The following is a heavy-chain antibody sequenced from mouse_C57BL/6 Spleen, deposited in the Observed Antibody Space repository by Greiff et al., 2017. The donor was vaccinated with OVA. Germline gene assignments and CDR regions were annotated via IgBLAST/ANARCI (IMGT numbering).Heavy chain of an antibody. CDR1: GYSFTGYY. Sequence: EVQLQQSGPELVKPGASVKISCKASGYSFTGYYMNWVKQSPEKSLEWIGEINPSTGGTTYNQKFKAKATLTVDKSSSTAYMQLKSLTSEDSAVYYCACYYGSSSYWCFVVRGTGTTVTVSS. CDR2: INPSTGGT. V-gene: IGHV1-42*01. D-gene: IGHD1-1*01. J-gene: IGHJ1*03. CDR3: ACYYGSSSYWCFVV.